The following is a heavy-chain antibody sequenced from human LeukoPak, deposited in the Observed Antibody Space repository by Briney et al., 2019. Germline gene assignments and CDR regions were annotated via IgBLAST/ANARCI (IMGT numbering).Heavy chain of an antibody. J-gene: IGHJ4*02. CDR3: ARDSTYYYDSSGYPPDY. CDR2: ISSSSSYI. Sequence: GGSLRLSRAASGFTFSSYSVNWVRPAPGKGLEWGSSISSSSSYIYYADSVKGRFTISRDNAKNSLYLQMNSLRAEDTAVYYCARDSTYYYDSSGYPPDYWGQGTLVTVSS. V-gene: IGHV3-21*01. CDR1: GFTFSSYS. D-gene: IGHD3-22*01.